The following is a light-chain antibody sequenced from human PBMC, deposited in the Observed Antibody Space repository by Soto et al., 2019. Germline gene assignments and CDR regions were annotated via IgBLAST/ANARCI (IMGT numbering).Light chain of an antibody. CDR3: QSYDSSLSVV. Sequence: QSVLTQPPSVSGAPGQRVTISCTGSISNIGAGYDVNWYQQLPGTAPKLLIYGNNNRPSGVPDRFSGSKSGTSASLAITGLQAEDEADYYCQSYDSSLSVVFGGGTKLTVL. J-gene: IGLJ3*02. CDR1: ISNIGAGYD. V-gene: IGLV1-40*01. CDR2: GNN.